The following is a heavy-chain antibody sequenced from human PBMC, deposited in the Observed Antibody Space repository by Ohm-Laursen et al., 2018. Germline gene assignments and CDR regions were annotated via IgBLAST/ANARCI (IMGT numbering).Heavy chain of an antibody. D-gene: IGHD3-9*01. CDR1: GFTFSSYG. V-gene: IGHV3-33*01. J-gene: IGHJ4*02. Sequence: SLRLSCAASGFTFSSYGMHWVRQAPGKGLEWVAVIWYDGSNKYYADSVKGRFTISRDNSKNTLYLQMNSLRAEDTAVYYCARESPITIFRTYYFDYWGQGTLVTVSS. CDR2: IWYDGSNK. CDR3: ARESPITIFRTYYFDY.